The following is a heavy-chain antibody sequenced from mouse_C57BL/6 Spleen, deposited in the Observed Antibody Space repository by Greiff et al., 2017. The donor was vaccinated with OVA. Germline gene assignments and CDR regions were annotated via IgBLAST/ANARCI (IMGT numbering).Heavy chain of an antibody. CDR1: GYTFTDYE. Sequence: QVQLQQSGAELVRPGASVTLSCKASGYTFTDYEMHWVKQTPVHGLEWIGAIDPETGGTASNQKFKGKAILTADKSSSTAYMELRSLTSEDSAVYYCTRTPSYYKAYWGQGTLVTVSA. CDR2: IDPETGGT. CDR3: TRTPSYYKAY. V-gene: IGHV1-15*01. J-gene: IGHJ3*01. D-gene: IGHD2-12*01.